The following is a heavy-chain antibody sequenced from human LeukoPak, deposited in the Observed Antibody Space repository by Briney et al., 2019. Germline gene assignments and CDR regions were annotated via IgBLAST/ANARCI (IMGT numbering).Heavy chain of an antibody. CDR3: ARNGGNSDYDY. Sequence: SETLTLTCAVSGGSISSSSSICWTWVRQPPGKGLEWIGEIYHSGATNYNPSLKSRVTMLLDKSKNQFSLKLNSVTAADTAVYYCARNGGNSDYDYWGQGTLVTVSA. CDR1: GGSISSSSSIC. D-gene: IGHD4-23*01. V-gene: IGHV4-4*02. J-gene: IGHJ4*02. CDR2: IYHSGAT.